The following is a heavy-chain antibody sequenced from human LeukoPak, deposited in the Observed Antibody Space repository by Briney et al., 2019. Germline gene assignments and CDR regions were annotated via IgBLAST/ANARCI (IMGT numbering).Heavy chain of an antibody. Sequence: GGSLRLSCAASGFTFSSYAMHWVRQAPGKGLEWVAVISYEGSNKYYADSVKGRFTISRDNSKNTLYLQMNSLRAEDTAVYYCARDVRYCSSTSCYAGSYYYGMDVWGKGTTVTVSS. J-gene: IGHJ6*04. CDR3: ARDVRYCSSTSCYAGSYYYGMDV. V-gene: IGHV3-30*04. CDR1: GFTFSSYA. D-gene: IGHD2-2*01. CDR2: ISYEGSNK.